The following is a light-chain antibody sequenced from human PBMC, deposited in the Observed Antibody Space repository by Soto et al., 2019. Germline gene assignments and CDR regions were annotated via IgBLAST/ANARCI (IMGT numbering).Light chain of an antibody. Sequence: EIVMTHSPATLSVSPVARATLSCRASQSVSSSYLAWYQQKPGQAPRLLIYDASSRATGIPDRFSGGGSGTDFTLTISRLEPEDFAVYYCQQFSSYPLTFGGGTKVDI. CDR2: DAS. CDR1: QSVSSSY. CDR3: QQFSSYPLT. J-gene: IGKJ4*01. V-gene: IGKV3-20*01.